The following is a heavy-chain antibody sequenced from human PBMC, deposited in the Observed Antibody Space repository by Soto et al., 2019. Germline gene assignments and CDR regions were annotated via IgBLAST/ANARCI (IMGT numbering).Heavy chain of an antibody. CDR1: GFTFSSYA. D-gene: IGHD3-22*01. CDR2: ISGDGSNK. J-gene: IGHJ4*02. Sequence: GGSLTLSCAPSGFTFSSYAMDWVRLAPGRGLEWVSGISGDGSNKYYADSVKGRFTISRDNSKNTLYLQMNSLRAEDTAVYYCAKDLGDSSGYYYGYFDYWGQGTLVTVSS. V-gene: IGHV3-30-3*01. CDR3: AKDLGDSSGYYYGYFDY.